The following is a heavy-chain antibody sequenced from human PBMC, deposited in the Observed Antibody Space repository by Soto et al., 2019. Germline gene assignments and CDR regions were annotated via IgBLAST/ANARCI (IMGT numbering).Heavy chain of an antibody. V-gene: IGHV4-59*01. CDR3: AKGNYYYYGMDV. J-gene: IGHJ6*02. Sequence: SETLSLTCTVSGGSISSYYWSSIRQPPGKGLEWIGYIYYSGSTNYNPSLKSRVTISVDTSKNQFSLKLSSVTAADTAVYYCAKGNYYYYGMDVWGQGTTVTVSS. CDR2: IYYSGST. CDR1: GGSISSYY.